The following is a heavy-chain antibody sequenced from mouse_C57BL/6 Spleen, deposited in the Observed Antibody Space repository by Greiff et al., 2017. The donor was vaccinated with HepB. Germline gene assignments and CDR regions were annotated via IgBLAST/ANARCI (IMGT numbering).Heavy chain of an antibody. V-gene: IGHV1-4*01. CDR3: ERPSVDYYWFAY. CDR2: INPSSGYT. Sequence: QVQLQQSGAELARPGASVKMSCKASGYTFTSYTMHWVKQRPGQGLEWIGYINPSSGYTKYNQKFKDKATLTADKSSSTAYMQLSSLTSEDSAVYYCERPSVDYYWFAYWGQGTLVTVSA. J-gene: IGHJ3*01. D-gene: IGHD1-1*01. CDR1: GYTFTSYT.